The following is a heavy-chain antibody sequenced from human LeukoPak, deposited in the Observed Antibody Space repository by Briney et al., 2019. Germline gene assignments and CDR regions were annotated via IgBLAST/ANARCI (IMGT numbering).Heavy chain of an antibody. D-gene: IGHD6-19*01. Sequence: ASVKVSCKASGYTFTSYYMHWVRQVPGQGLEWMGIINPSGGSTSYAQKFQGRVTMTRDTSTSTVYMELSSLRSEDTAVYYCARGYSSGWVPRSYYFDYWGQGTLVTVSS. CDR2: INPSGGST. J-gene: IGHJ4*02. CDR1: GYTFTSYY. V-gene: IGHV1-46*01. CDR3: ARGYSSGWVPRSYYFDY.